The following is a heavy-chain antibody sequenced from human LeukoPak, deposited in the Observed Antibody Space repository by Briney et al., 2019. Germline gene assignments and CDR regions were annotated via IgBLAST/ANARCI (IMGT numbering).Heavy chain of an antibody. CDR3: ARARGYSYGYSDY. CDR2: MNPNSGNT. J-gene: IGHJ4*02. D-gene: IGHD5-18*01. CDR1: GYIFTNYD. V-gene: IGHV1-8*01. Sequence: GASVKVSCKASGYIFTNYDINWVRQATGQELEWMGWMNPNSGNTGFAQKFQGRVTMTRNTSKSTAYMELSSLTSEDWAVYYCARARGYSYGYSDYWGQGTLVTVSS.